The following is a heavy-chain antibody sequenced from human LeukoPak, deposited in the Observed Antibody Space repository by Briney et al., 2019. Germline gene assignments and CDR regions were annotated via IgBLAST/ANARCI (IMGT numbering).Heavy chain of an antibody. V-gene: IGHV5-51*01. CDR3: ARHIRYSGDSDAFDI. J-gene: IGHJ3*02. CDR1: GYSFTSYW. CDR2: IYPGDSDT. Sequence: GESLKISCKGSGYSFTSYWIGWVRQMPGKGLEWMGIIYPGDSDTTYSPSFQGQVTISADKSISTAYLQWSSLKASDTAMYYCARHIRYSGDSDAFDIWGQGTMVTVSS. D-gene: IGHD2-21*02.